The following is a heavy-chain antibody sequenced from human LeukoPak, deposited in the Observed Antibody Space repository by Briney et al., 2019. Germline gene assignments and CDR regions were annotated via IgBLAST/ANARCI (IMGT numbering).Heavy chain of an antibody. Sequence: PGGSLRLSCAASGFTFSSYGMHWVRQAPGKGLEWVAIIRYDGSNKYYADSVKGRFTISRDNSKNTLYLQMNSLRAEDTAVYYCAKDLPQIAAAGSVFDYWGQGTLVTVSS. CDR2: IRYDGSNK. CDR1: GFTFSSYG. V-gene: IGHV3-30*02. D-gene: IGHD6-13*01. CDR3: AKDLPQIAAAGSVFDY. J-gene: IGHJ4*02.